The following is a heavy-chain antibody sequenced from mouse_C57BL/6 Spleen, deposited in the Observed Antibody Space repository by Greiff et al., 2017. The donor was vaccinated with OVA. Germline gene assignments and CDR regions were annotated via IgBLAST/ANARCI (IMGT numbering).Heavy chain of an antibody. J-gene: IGHJ4*01. V-gene: IGHV1-7*01. CDR3: ASRIYYDYDNYAMDY. CDR1: GYTFTSYW. Sequence: VQGVESGAELAKPGASVKLSCKASGYTFTSYWMHWVKQRPGQGLEWIGYINPSSGYTKYNQKFKDKATLTADKSSSTAYMQLSSLTYEDSAVYYCASRIYYDYDNYAMDYWGQGTSVTVSS. D-gene: IGHD2-4*01. CDR2: INPSSGYT.